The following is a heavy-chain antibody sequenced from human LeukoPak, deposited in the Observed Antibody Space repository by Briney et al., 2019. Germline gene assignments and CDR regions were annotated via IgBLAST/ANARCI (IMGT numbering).Heavy chain of an antibody. CDR1: GFTFSSYS. Sequence: GGSLRLSCAASGFTFSSYSMNWVRQAPGKGLEWVSSISSSSSYIYYADSVKGRFTISRDNAKNSLYLQMNSLRAEDTAVYYCARDLRVDDYGDYQDNYYYYYYMDVWGKGTTVTVSS. V-gene: IGHV3-21*01. J-gene: IGHJ6*03. D-gene: IGHD4-17*01. CDR2: ISSSSSYI. CDR3: ARDLRVDDYGDYQDNYYYYYYMDV.